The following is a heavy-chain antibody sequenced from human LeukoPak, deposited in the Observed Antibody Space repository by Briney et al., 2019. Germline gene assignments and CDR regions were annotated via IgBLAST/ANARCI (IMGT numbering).Heavy chain of an antibody. V-gene: IGHV3-11*04. CDR3: ARVGPKAYQLLSGGYYYMDV. J-gene: IGHJ6*03. Sequence: GGSLRLSCAASGFTFSDYYMSWIRQAPGKGLEWVSYISSSGSTIYYADSVKGRFTISRDNAKNSLYLQMNSLRAEDTAVYYCARVGPKAYQLLSGGYYYMDVWGKGTTVTVSS. CDR2: ISSSGSTI. CDR1: GFTFSDYY. D-gene: IGHD2-2*01.